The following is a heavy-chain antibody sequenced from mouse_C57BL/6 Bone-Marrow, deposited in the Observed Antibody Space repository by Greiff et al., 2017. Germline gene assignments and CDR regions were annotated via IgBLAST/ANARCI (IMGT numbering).Heavy chain of an antibody. CDR2: IYPRSGNT. CDR1: GYTFTSYG. D-gene: IGHD2-3*01. V-gene: IGHV1-81*01. Sequence: VQLQQSGAELARPGASVKLSCKASGYTFTSYGISWVKQRPGQGLEWIGEIYPRSGNTYYNEKFKGKATLTADKSSSTAYMELRSLTSEDSAVYFCARWGYDGYYDYAVDYWGRGTSVTVSA. CDR3: ARWGYDGYYDYAVDY. J-gene: IGHJ4*01.